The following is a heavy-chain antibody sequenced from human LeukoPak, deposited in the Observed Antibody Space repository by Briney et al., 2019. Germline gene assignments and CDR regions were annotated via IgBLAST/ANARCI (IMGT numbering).Heavy chain of an antibody. V-gene: IGHV4-30-4*08. Sequence: SLTLALTCTVSGGPISSGNYYWSWIRQPPGKCLEWIGYISHRGSTNYNPSLKTRVTMSVDTSKNQFSLKLSSVTSADTAVYFCAREGRAVAGTFYFDYWGQGALVTVSS. CDR2: ISHRGST. CDR1: GGPISSGNYY. J-gene: IGHJ4*02. CDR3: AREGRAVAGTFYFDY. D-gene: IGHD6-19*01.